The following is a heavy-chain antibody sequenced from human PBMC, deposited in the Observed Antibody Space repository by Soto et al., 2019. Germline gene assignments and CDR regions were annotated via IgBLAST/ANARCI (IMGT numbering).Heavy chain of an antibody. CDR1: GFTFSNAW. J-gene: IGHJ4*02. CDR2: IKSKTDGGTT. V-gene: IGHV3-15*07. Sequence: ESGGGLVEPGGSLRLSCAASGFTFSNAWMNWVRQAPGKGLEWVGRIKSKTDGGTTEYAAPVKGRFTISRDDSKNTLFLQVTSLKTEDTAMYYCTKLATGNFDYWGQGTLVTVSS. CDR3: TKLATGNFDY. D-gene: IGHD1-1*01.